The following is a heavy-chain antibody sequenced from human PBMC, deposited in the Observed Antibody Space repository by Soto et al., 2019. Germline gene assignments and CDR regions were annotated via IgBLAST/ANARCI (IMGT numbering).Heavy chain of an antibody. CDR2: IKQDGSEK. V-gene: IGHV3-7*04. CDR1: GFTFSSYW. CDR3: ARERSRGFGWGIYYYYGMDV. J-gene: IGHJ6*02. Sequence: GGSLRLSCAASGFTFSSYWMSWVRQAPGKGLEWVANIKQDGSEKYYVDSVKGRFTISRDNAKNSLYLQMNSLRAEDTAVYYCARERSRGFGWGIYYYYGMDVWGQGTTVTVSS. D-gene: IGHD3-10*01.